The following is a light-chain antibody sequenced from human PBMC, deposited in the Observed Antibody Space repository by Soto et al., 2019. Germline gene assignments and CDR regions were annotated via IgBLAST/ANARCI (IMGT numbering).Light chain of an antibody. V-gene: IGLV1-44*01. CDR3: AAWDDSLNGFV. Sequence: QSVLTQPPSASGTPGQRVTISCSGSSSNIGSNTVNWYQHFPGTAPKLLVYSKNQRPSGVPDRFSGSKSGTSASLAISGLQSEDEADHYCAAWDDSLNGFVFGTGTKLTVL. CDR2: SKN. CDR1: SSNIGSNT. J-gene: IGLJ1*01.